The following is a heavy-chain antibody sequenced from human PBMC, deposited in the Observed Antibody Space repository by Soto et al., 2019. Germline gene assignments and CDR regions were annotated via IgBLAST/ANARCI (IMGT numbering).Heavy chain of an antibody. V-gene: IGHV1-69*13. CDR3: AKGIAVAGRAYFDY. Sequence: GASVKVSCKASGGTFSSYAISWVRQAPGQGLEWMGGIIPIFGTANYAQKLQGRVTITADESTSTAYMELSSLRSEDTAVYYCAKGIAVAGRAYFDYWGQGTLVTVSS. CDR1: GGTFSSYA. J-gene: IGHJ4*02. D-gene: IGHD6-19*01. CDR2: IIPIFGTA.